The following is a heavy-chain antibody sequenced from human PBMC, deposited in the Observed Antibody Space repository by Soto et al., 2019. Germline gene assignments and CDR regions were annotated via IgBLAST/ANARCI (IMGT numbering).Heavy chain of an antibody. CDR1: GYTFTSYD. J-gene: IGHJ5*02. CDR2: MNPNSGNT. D-gene: IGHD2-21*01. CDR3: TSGRFKLFVMVRLTRWFDR. V-gene: IGHV1-8*01. Sequence: ASVKVSCEACGYTFTSYDINWVRQATARGLEWMGWMNPNSGNTGYAQKFQGRVTMTRNTSISTAYIELSSLRSEDTAVYYCTSGRFKLFVMVRLTRWFDRWGKGTLVTVSS.